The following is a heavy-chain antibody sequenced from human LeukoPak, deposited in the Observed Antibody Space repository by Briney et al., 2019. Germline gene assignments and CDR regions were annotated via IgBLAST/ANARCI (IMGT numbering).Heavy chain of an antibody. CDR2: IYYSGST. V-gene: IGHV4-31*03. CDR1: GGSISSGGYY. Sequence: SETLSLTCTVSGGSISSGGYYWSWIRQHPGKGLEWIGYIYYSGSTYYNPSLKSRVTILVDTSKNQFSLKLSSVTAADTAVYYCASSRGQLALRGWWYWGQGTLVTVSS. D-gene: IGHD6-6*01. J-gene: IGHJ4*02. CDR3: ASSRGQLALRGWWY.